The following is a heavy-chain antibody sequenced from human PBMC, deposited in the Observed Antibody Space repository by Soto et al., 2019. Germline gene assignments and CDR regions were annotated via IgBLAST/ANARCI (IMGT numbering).Heavy chain of an antibody. CDR1: GFTFSDYY. CDR2: TRDSGATI. Sequence: GGSLRLSCAASGFTFSDYYMTWIRQAPGKGLEWVSFTRDSGATIYYADSVKGRFTLSRDNAKNLLYLQMNNLRAVDTAVYYCARDSFYFDYWGQGVLGTVSS. CDR3: ARDSFYFDY. J-gene: IGHJ4*02. V-gene: IGHV3-11*01.